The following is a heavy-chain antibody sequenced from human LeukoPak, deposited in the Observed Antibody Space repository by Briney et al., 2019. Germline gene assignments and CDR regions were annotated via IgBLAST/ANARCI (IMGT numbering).Heavy chain of an antibody. J-gene: IGHJ4*02. D-gene: IGHD6-19*01. CDR3: ARFSGYSSGWTSLF. Sequence: PGGSLRLSCAASGFTVSSNYMSWVRQAPGKGLEWVSVIYSGGGTNYADSVKGRFTISRDNSQNTLYLQMNSLRAEDTAVYYCARFSGYSSGWTSLFWGQGTLVTVSS. V-gene: IGHV3-53*01. CDR2: IYSGGGT. CDR1: GFTVSSNY.